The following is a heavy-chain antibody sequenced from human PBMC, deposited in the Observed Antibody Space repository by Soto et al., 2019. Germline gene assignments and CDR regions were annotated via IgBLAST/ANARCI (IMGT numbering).Heavy chain of an antibody. CDR2: ISSSGSTI. CDR1: GFTFSSYE. CDR3: ARNSLRQQLVLTGCWFDP. V-gene: IGHV3-48*03. Sequence: LRLSCAASGFTFSSYEMSWVRQAPGKGLEWVSYISSSGSTIYYADSVKGRFTISRDNAKNSLYLQMNSLRAEDTAVYYCARNSLRQQLVLTGCWFDPWGQGTLVTVSS. D-gene: IGHD6-13*01. J-gene: IGHJ5*02.